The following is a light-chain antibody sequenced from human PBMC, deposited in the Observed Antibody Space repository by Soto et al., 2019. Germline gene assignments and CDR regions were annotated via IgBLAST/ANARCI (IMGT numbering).Light chain of an antibody. Sequence: DLQMTQSPSTLSASVGDRVTITCRASQSISSWLAWYQQKAGKAPKLLIYDASTLESGVPSRFSGSGSGTEFTLTISSLQPDDFATYYCQQYNSYLFTFGPGTKVDIK. J-gene: IGKJ3*01. CDR3: QQYNSYLFT. V-gene: IGKV1-5*01. CDR2: DAS. CDR1: QSISSW.